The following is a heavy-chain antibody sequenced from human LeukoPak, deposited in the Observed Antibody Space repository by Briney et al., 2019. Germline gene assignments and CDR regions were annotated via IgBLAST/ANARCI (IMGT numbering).Heavy chain of an antibody. Sequence: ASVKVSCTASGYTFNNYAFTWLRQAPGQGLEWLGWISAYNGDTNYAQSLQGRVTMTTDTSTSTAHMELRSLRSDDTAVYYCARGSVGGWLRSFDYWGQGTLVTVSS. D-gene: IGHD5-12*01. J-gene: IGHJ4*02. CDR2: ISAYNGDT. V-gene: IGHV1-18*01. CDR3: ARGSVGGWLRSFDY. CDR1: GYTFNNYA.